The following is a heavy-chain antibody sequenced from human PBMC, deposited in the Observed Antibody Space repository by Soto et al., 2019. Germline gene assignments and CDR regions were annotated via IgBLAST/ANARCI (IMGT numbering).Heavy chain of an antibody. CDR3: ARVGAVAGGLDY. CDR1: GGSISSYY. D-gene: IGHD6-19*01. J-gene: IGHJ4*02. CDR2: IYYSGST. Sequence: QVQPQESGPGLVKPSETLSLTCTVSGGSISSYYWSWIRQPPGKGLEWIGYIYYSGSTNYNPSLKSRVTISVDTSKNQFTLKLNSVTAADTAVYYCARVGAVAGGLDYWGQGTLVTVSS. V-gene: IGHV4-59*01.